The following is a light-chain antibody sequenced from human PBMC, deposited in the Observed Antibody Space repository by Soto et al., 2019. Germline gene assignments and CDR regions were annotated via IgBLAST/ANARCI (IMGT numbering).Light chain of an antibody. CDR1: NNDVANYNY. J-gene: IGLJ3*02. V-gene: IGLV2-14*03. Sequence: QSGLTQPASVSGSPGQSITISCTGANNDVANYNYISWYQHHPGKAPKLIIYDVSNRPSGISHRFSGSKSGDTASLTISGLQPEDEADYYCNSYTTTTTWVFGGGTKVTVL. CDR3: NSYTTTTTWV. CDR2: DVS.